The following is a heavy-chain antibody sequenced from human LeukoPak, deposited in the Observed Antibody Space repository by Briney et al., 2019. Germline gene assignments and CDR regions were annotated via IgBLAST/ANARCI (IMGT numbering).Heavy chain of an antibody. CDR3: AKDDYDILTGPIDY. J-gene: IGHJ4*02. CDR2: ISGSGGST. CDR1: GFTFSSYA. V-gene: IGHV3-23*01. D-gene: IGHD3-9*01. Sequence: GSLRLSCAASGFTFSSYAMSWVRQAPGKGLEWVSAISGSGGSTYYADSVKGRFTISRDNSKNTLYLQMNSLRAEDTAVYYCAKDDYDILTGPIDYWGQGTLVTVSS.